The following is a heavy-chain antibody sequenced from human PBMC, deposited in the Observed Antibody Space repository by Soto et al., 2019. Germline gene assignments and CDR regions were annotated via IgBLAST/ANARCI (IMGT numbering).Heavy chain of an antibody. D-gene: IGHD3-3*01. CDR3: EKKGGGASIDFWRANWFDP. CDR2: IIPIFGGP. Sequence: QVQLVQSGAVVKKPGSSVTVSCKASGGMFSDYTISWVRQAPGQGLEWMGGIIPIFGGPHYAQKFQGRVTITADKPTSAVYLAVRDLISEDTAVYYCEKKGGGASIDFWRANWFDPWGQGTLVTVSS. J-gene: IGHJ5*02. CDR1: GGMFSDYT. V-gene: IGHV1-69*06.